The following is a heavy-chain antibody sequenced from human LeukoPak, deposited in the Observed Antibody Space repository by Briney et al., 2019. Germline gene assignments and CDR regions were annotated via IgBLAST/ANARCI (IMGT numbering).Heavy chain of an antibody. D-gene: IGHD4-17*01. J-gene: IGHJ1*01. CDR1: GLSVSNYY. CDR3: AGDWNGDYCCEH. CDR2: IFDGDTT. Sequence: QPGGSLRLSCAASGLSVSNYYMNWVRLAPGKGLEWVSVIFDGDTTYYADSVKGRFTISRDNSKNTVYLQMNSLRTEDTAVYHCAGDWNGDYCCEHWGQGILVTVSS. V-gene: IGHV3-66*02.